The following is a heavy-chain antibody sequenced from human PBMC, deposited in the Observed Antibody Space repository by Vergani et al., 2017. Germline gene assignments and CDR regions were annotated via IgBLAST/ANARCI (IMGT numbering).Heavy chain of an antibody. V-gene: IGHV4-4*07. CDR1: GGSVNSYY. CDR2: ISNSGST. Sequence: QVQLQESGPGLVKPSETLSLICTVSGGSVNSYYWSWIRQPAEKGLEWIGRISNSGSTIYSPSFKSRATISIDTSENVISLRLTSVTAADTALYHCAGHGGSGNYYHLFDSWGQGTLVIVSS. D-gene: IGHD3-3*01. J-gene: IGHJ4*02. CDR3: AGHGGSGNYYHLFDS.